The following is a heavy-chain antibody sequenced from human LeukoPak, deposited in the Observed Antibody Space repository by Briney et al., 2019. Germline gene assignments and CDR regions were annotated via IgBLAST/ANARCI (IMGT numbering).Heavy chain of an antibody. D-gene: IGHD1-26*01. V-gene: IGHV1-46*01. J-gene: IGHJ1*01. CDR1: GYTFTSYD. CDR3: ARDVGATASRSVYFQH. Sequence: GGSLRLSCEASGYTFTSYDMHWVRQAPGQGLEWMSIINASGGSTSYAQKFKGRFTMTRDTSTSTVYMELSSLRSEDTAVYYCARDVGATASRSVYFQHWGQGTLVTASS. CDR2: INASGGST.